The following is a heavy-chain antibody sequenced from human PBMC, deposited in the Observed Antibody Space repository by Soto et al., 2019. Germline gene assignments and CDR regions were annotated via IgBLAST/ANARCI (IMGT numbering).Heavy chain of an antibody. CDR2: IYHSGST. J-gene: IGHJ4*02. V-gene: IGHV4-30-2*01. CDR3: ARVPSNVLGNYFDY. D-gene: IGHD2-15*01. Sequence: PSETLSLTCAVSGGSISSGGYSWSWIRQPPGKGLEWIGYIYHSGSTYYNPSLKSRVTISVDRSKNQFSLKLSSVTAADTAVYYCARVPSNVLGNYFDYWGQGTLVTVSS. CDR1: GGSISSGGYS.